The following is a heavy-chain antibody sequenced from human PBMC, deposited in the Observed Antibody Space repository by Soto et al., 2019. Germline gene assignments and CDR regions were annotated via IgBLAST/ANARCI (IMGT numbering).Heavy chain of an antibody. CDR1: GYTFTSYY. Sequence: QVQLVQSGAEVKKPGASVKVSCKASGYTFTSYYMHWVRQAPGQGLEWMGIINPSGGSTSYAQKFKGRVTMTSDTSTSKVYMELSSLRSEDTAVYYWARALGDIVLMAGGGYYFDYWGQGTLVTVSS. D-gene: IGHD2-8*01. V-gene: IGHV1-46*03. J-gene: IGHJ4*02. CDR2: INPSGGST. CDR3: ARALGDIVLMAGGGYYFDY.